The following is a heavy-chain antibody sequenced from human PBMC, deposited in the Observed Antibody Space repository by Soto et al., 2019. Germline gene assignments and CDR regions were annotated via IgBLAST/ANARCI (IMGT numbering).Heavy chain of an antibody. Sequence: SETLSLTCTVSGGSISSYYWSWIRQPPGKGLEWIGYIYYSGSTNYNPSLKSRVTISVDTSKNQFSLKLSSVTAADTAVYYCARHSDVRSYYGSGSVPSYYMDVWGKGTTVTVSS. V-gene: IGHV4-59*08. CDR1: GGSISSYY. D-gene: IGHD3-10*01. CDR3: ARHSDVRSYYGSGSVPSYYMDV. CDR2: IYYSGST. J-gene: IGHJ6*03.